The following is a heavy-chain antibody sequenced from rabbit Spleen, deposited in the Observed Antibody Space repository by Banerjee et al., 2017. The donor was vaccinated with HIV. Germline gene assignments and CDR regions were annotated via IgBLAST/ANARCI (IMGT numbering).Heavy chain of an antibody. CDR1: GFSFSSSDY. D-gene: IGHD4-2*01. CDR2: IDVAKYGTT. Sequence: QSLEESGGDLVKPGASLTLTCTASGFSFSSSDYMYWVRQAPGKGLEWIACIDVAKYGTTYYTSWAKGRFTISKTSSTTVTLHMTSLTVADTATYFCARDAAGREDFNLWGQGTLVTVS. CDR3: ARDAAGREDFNL. V-gene: IGHV1S40*01. J-gene: IGHJ4*01.